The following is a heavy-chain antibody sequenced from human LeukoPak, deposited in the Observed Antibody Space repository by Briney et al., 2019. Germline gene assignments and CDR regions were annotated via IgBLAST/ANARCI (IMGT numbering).Heavy chain of an antibody. CDR1: GFTFSSYS. CDR3: ARDLGQYYDTSDNWFDP. CDR2: ISSSSSYI. D-gene: IGHD3-22*01. V-gene: IGHV3-21*01. Sequence: PGGSLRLSCAASGFTFSSYSMNWVRQAPGKGLEWVSSISSSSSYIYYADSVKGRFTISRDNAKNLLYLDMNSLRAEDTAVYYCARDLGQYYDTSDNWFDPWGQGTLVTVSS. J-gene: IGHJ5*02.